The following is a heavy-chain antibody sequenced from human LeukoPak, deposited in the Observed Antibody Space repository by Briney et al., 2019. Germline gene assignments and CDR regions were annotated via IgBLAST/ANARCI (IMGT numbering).Heavy chain of an antibody. CDR1: GFTFSSYS. D-gene: IGHD3-3*02. V-gene: IGHV3-21*04. J-gene: IGHJ5*02. Sequence: GGSLRLSCAASGFTFSSYSMNWVRQAPGKGLEWVSSISSSSSYIYYADSVKGRFTISRDNAKNSLYLQMNSLRAEDTAVYYCSAERLVSISGFDPWGQGTLVTVSS. CDR3: SAERLVSISGFDP. CDR2: ISSSSSYI.